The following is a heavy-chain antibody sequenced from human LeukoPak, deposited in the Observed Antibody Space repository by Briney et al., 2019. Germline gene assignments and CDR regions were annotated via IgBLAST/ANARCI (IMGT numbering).Heavy chain of an antibody. V-gene: IGHV3-23*01. CDR2: ISGSGGST. D-gene: IGHD5-24*01. CDR1: GFTFSSYA. J-gene: IGHJ3*02. CDR3: ARASIRNAFNI. Sequence: PGGSLRLSCAASGFTFSSYAMSWVRQAPGKGLEWVSAISGSGGSTYYADSVKGRFTISRDNSKNRLFLQMNNLRVEDTAVYFCARASIRNAFNIWGQGTIVTVSS.